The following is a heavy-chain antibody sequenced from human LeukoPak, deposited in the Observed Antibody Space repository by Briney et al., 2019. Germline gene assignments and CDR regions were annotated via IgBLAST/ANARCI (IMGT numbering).Heavy chain of an antibody. V-gene: IGHV4-59*08. CDR1: GGSISSSY. D-gene: IGHD3-16*02. Sequence: SETLSLTCTVSGGSISSSYWSWIRQPPGKGLEWIGYIYYTGSTTYNPSLKSRVTISVDTSKNPFSLKLSSVTAADTAVYYCARQSGHYDYVWGSYRPGPFDYWGQGTLVTVSS. J-gene: IGHJ4*02. CDR3: ARQSGHYDYVWGSYRPGPFDY. CDR2: IYYTGST.